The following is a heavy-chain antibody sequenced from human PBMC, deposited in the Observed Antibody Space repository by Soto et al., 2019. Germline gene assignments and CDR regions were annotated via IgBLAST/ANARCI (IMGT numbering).Heavy chain of an antibody. D-gene: IGHD3-22*01. J-gene: IGHJ4*02. Sequence: SSETLSLTCTVSGGSISSYYWSWIRQPPGKGLEWIGYIYYSGSTNYNPSLKSRVTISVDTSKNQFSLKLSSVTAADTAVYYCARARYYDSSGLDYWGQGTLVTVS. V-gene: IGHV4-59*01. CDR3: ARARYYDSSGLDY. CDR2: IYYSGST. CDR1: GGSISSYY.